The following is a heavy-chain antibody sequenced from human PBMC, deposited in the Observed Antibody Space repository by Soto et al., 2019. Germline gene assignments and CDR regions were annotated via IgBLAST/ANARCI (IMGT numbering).Heavy chain of an antibody. Sequence: KPSETLSLTCTVSCGSISSSSYYWGWIRQPPGKGLEWIGSIYYSGSTYYNPSLKSRVTISVDTSKNQFSLKLSSVTAADTAVYYCARQWQQLVFGVDYWGQGTLVTVSS. D-gene: IGHD6-13*01. V-gene: IGHV4-39*01. CDR3: ARQWQQLVFGVDY. J-gene: IGHJ4*02. CDR2: IYYSGST. CDR1: CGSISSSSYY.